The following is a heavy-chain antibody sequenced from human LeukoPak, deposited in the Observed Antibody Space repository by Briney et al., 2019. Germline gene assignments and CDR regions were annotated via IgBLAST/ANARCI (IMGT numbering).Heavy chain of an antibody. D-gene: IGHD2-8*01. J-gene: IGHJ5*02. V-gene: IGHV4-31*03. CDR2: IYYSGST. CDR1: GGSISSGGYY. CDR3: AREGSQNCTNGVCYLGWFDP. Sequence: PSQTLSLTCTVSGGSISSGGYYWGWIRQHPGKGLEWIGYIYYSGSTYYNPSLKSRVTISVDTSKNQFSLKLSSVTAADTAVYYCAREGSQNCTNGVCYLGWFDPWGQGTLVTVSS.